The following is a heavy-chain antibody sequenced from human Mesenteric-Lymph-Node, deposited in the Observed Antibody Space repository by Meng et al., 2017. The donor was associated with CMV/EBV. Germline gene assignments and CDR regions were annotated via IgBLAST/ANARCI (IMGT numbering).Heavy chain of an antibody. Sequence: GESLKISCAASGFTFSTYGMHWVRQAPGKGLEWVAVIWYDGYNKYYADSVKGRFTISRDNSKNTLYLQMNSLRAEDTAVYYCAKGGGGLVGELDYWGQGTQVTVSS. V-gene: IGHV3-33*06. D-gene: IGHD1-26*01. CDR1: GFTFSTYG. CDR2: IWYDGYNK. CDR3: AKGGGGLVGELDY. J-gene: IGHJ4*02.